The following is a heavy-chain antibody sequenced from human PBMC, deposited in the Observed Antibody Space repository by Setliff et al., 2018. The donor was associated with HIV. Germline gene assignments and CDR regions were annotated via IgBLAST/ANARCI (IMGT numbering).Heavy chain of an antibody. CDR3: ARARVYCPGDDCHAGNFDH. Sequence: PSETLSLTCSVSGDSISHYYWSWIRQPPGKGLEWIGDIFTSATTNFNYNPSLKSRVTMSIDTSKNQLSLKLRSVTAADTAFYYCARARVYCPGDDCHAGNFDHWGQGTLVTVSS. CDR2: IFTSATTNF. CDR1: GDSISHYY. D-gene: IGHD2-8*02. J-gene: IGHJ1*01. V-gene: IGHV4-4*08.